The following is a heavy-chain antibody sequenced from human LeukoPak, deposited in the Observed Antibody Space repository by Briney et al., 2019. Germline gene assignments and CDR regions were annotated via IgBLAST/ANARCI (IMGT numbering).Heavy chain of an antibody. CDR3: ARDSTYDSSGYYWFDP. CDR2: IYTSGST. Sequence: SETLSLTCTVSGGSISSYYWSWIRQPAGKGLEWIGRIYTSGSTNYNPSLKSRVTMSVDTSKNQFSLKLSSVTAADTAVYYCARDSTYDSSGYYWFDPWDQGTLVTVSS. CDR1: GGSISSYY. V-gene: IGHV4-4*07. D-gene: IGHD3-22*01. J-gene: IGHJ5*02.